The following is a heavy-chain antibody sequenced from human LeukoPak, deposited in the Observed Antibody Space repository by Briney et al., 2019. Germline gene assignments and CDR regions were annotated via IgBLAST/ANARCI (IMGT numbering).Heavy chain of an antibody. D-gene: IGHD4-17*01. CDR1: GDSISSGGYS. CDR3: ARAYGDYETYLYFDY. V-gene: IGHV4-30-2*01. Sequence: SETLSLTCAASGDSISSGGYSWSWIRQPPGKGLEWIGYIYHSGSTYYNPSLKSRVTISVDRSKNQFSLKLSSVTAADTAVYYCARAYGDYETYLYFDYWGQGTLVTVSS. J-gene: IGHJ4*02. CDR2: IYHSGST.